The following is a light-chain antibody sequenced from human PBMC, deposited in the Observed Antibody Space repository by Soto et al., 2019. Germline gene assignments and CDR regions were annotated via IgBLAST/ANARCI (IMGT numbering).Light chain of an antibody. J-gene: IGKJ1*01. V-gene: IGKV1-6*01. Sequence: AIRMTKSPSSLSASVGERVTITCRASQGIRSDLGWYQQKSGKAPKLLIYAASNLQSGVPSRFSGSGSGTDFTLTISSLQPEDFATYYCQHDNSYSFGQGTKVDIK. CDR3: QHDNSYS. CDR1: QGIRSD. CDR2: AAS.